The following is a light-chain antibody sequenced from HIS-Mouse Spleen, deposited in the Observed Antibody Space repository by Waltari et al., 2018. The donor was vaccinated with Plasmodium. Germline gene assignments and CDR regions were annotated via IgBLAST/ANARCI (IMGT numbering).Light chain of an antibody. J-gene: IGKJ4*01. CDR2: DAS. V-gene: IGKV3-11*01. CDR1: QSVSIY. Sequence: EIVLTQSPATLSLSPGERATLSCRASQSVSIYLAWYQQKPGQAPRLLIYDASNRATGIPARVSGSGSGTDFTLTISSLEPEDVAVYYCQQRSNWPPLTFGGGTKVEIK. CDR3: QQRSNWPPLT.